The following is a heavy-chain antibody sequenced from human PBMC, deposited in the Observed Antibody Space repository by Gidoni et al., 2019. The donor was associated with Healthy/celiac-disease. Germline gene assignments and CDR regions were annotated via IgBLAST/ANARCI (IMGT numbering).Heavy chain of an antibody. CDR3: AKATQNTYYDFWSGYYPYYYYYGMDV. J-gene: IGHJ6*02. V-gene: IGHV3-23*01. Sequence: EVQLLESGGGLVQPGGSLRLSCAASGFTFSSYAMSWVRQAPGKGLEWVSAISGSGGSTYYADSVKGRFTISRDNSKNTLYLQMNSLRAEDTAVYYCAKATQNTYYDFWSGYYPYYYYYGMDVWGQGTTVTVSS. CDR1: GFTFSSYA. D-gene: IGHD3-3*01. CDR2: ISGSGGST.